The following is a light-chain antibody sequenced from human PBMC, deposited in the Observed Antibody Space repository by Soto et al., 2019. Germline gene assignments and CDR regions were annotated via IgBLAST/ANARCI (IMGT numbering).Light chain of an antibody. Sequence: EIVMTQSPGTLSVSPGERATLSCRASQSVSNDLAWIQQKPGQPPRLLIYGASTWATGIPARFTGSGFGTDFTLTISSLQTEDFAVSCCQQYNVWPRTFGQGTKVEIK. J-gene: IGKJ1*01. CDR2: GAS. CDR1: QSVSND. CDR3: QQYNVWPRT. V-gene: IGKV3-15*01.